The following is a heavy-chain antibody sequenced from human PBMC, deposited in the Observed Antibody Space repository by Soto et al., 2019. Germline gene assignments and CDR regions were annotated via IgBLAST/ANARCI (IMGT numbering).Heavy chain of an antibody. V-gene: IGHV4-59*01. CDR3: ARAGTNMVQFDY. D-gene: IGHD3-10*01. Sequence: SETLSLTCTVSGGFINSYFWSWVRQSPGKGLEWIGHIYYSGSTSYSPSLKSRVSISVDTSKNQFSLEVHSVTAADTAVYYCARAGTNMVQFDYWGQGTLVTVS. CDR1: GGFINSYF. CDR2: IYYSGST. J-gene: IGHJ4*02.